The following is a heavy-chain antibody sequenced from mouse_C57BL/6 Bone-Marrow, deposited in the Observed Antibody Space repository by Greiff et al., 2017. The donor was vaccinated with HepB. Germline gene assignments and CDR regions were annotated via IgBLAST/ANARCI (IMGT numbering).Heavy chain of an antibody. V-gene: IGHV1-69*01. CDR1: GYTFTRYW. J-gene: IGHJ1*03. D-gene: IGHD1-3*01. Sequence: QVQLQQPGAELVMPGASVKLSCKASGYTFTRYWMHWVKQRPGQGLEWIGEIDPSDSYTNYNQKFKGKSTLTVDKSSSTAYMQLSSLTSEDSAVYYCARRLRGYFDVWGTGTTVTVSS. CDR3: ARRLRGYFDV. CDR2: IDPSDSYT.